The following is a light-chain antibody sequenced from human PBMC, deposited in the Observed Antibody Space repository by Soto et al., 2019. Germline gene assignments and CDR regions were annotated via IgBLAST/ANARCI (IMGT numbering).Light chain of an antibody. Sequence: QSVLPQPASVSGSPGQSITISCTGTSSDVGSYDLVSWYQQYPGKAHKLMIYEGSKRPSGVSNRFSGSRSGNTASLTISGLQAEDEADYYCCSYAGSSTFPVFGGGTKLTVL. CDR1: SSDVGSYDL. CDR2: EGS. J-gene: IGLJ3*02. V-gene: IGLV2-23*03. CDR3: CSYAGSSTFPV.